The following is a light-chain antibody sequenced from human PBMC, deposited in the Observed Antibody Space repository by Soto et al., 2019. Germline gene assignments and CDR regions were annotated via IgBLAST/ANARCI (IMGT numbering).Light chain of an antibody. V-gene: IGLV1-40*01. CDR3: QSYDSSLSGRI. CDR1: SSNIGADYD. Sequence: QSVLTQPPSVSGAPGQRVTISCTGSSSNIGADYDVHWYQQLPGTAPKLLIYANTNRSSEVPERFSGSKSGTSASLAITGLQAEDEADYYCQSYDSSLSGRIFGGGTKLTVL. J-gene: IGLJ2*01. CDR2: ANT.